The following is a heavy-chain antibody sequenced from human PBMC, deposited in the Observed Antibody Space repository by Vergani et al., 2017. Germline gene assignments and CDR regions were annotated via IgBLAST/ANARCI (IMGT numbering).Heavy chain of an antibody. D-gene: IGHD3-3*01. CDR3: TRSEWSGTTCYGHYFDL. CDR2: IKSDGRT. CDR1: GFRVTTCY. V-gene: IGHV3-66*02. Sequence: EVQLVESGGGLVKPGGSLRLSCAASGFRVTTCYMSWVRQAPGKGLEWVSVIKSDGRTSYAESVRGRFTISRDTSRNAVYLQMNILRVEDTGVYYCTRSEWSGTTCYGHYFDLWGHGILVTVSS. J-gene: IGHJ4*01.